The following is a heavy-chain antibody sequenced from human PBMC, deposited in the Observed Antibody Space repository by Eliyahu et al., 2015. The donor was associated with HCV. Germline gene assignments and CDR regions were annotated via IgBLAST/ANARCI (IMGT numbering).Heavy chain of an antibody. V-gene: IGHV3-48*03. J-gene: IGHJ4*02. CDR1: GFTFSSYE. Sequence: LSCAAYGFTFSSYEMNWVRQAPGKGLEWVSYISSSGSTIYYADSVQGRFTISRDNAKNSLYLQMNSLRAEDTAIYYCARDWLPAAMEEWGQGTLVTVSS. D-gene: IGHD2-2*01. CDR3: ARDWLPAAMEE. CDR2: ISSSGSTI.